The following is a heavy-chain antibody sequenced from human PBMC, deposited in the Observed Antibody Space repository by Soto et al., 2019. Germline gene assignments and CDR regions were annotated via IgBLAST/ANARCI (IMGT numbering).Heavy chain of an antibody. V-gene: IGHV3-30*18. Sequence: GGSLRLSCAASGFTFSSYGMHWVRQAPGKGLEWVAVISYDGSNKYYADSVKGRFTISRDNSKNTLYLQMNSLRAEDTAVYYCAKAPRPWIVVVIPWFDPWGQGTLVTVSS. CDR3: AKAPRPWIVVVIPWFDP. D-gene: IGHD3-22*01. J-gene: IGHJ5*02. CDR2: ISYDGSNK. CDR1: GFTFSSYG.